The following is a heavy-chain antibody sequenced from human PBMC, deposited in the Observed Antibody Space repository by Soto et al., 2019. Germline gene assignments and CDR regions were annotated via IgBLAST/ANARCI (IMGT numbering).Heavy chain of an antibody. J-gene: IGHJ5*02. CDR1: GGSISTGGYY. CDR2: IYYIGST. CDR3: ARGTTDWFDP. V-gene: IGHV4-31*03. Sequence: QVQLQESGPGLVKPSLTLSLTCTVSGGSISTGGYYWSWIRQHPGKGLEWIGYIYYIGSTYYSPCLKSRVTIALDTSKNQFSLNLSSVTAADTAVYYCARGTTDWFDPWGQGTLVTVSS. D-gene: IGHD1-26*01.